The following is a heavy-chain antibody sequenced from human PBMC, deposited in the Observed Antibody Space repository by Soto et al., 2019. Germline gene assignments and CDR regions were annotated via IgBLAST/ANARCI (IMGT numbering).Heavy chain of an antibody. CDR3: ARATYCGGDCYSSYYYGMDV. J-gene: IGHJ6*02. Sequence: SVKVSCKASGGTFSSYAISGVRQAPGQGLEWMGGIIPIFGTANYAQKFQGRVTITADESTSTAYMELSSLRSEDTAVYYCARATYCGGDCYSSYYYGMDVWGQGTTVTVSS. CDR2: IIPIFGTA. V-gene: IGHV1-69*13. CDR1: GGTFSSYA. D-gene: IGHD2-21*02.